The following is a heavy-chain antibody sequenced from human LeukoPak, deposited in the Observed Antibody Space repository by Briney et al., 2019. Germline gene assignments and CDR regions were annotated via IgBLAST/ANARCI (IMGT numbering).Heavy chain of an antibody. D-gene: IGHD6-6*01. Sequence: SETLSLTCAVYGGSFSGYYWSWIRQPPGKGLEWIGEINHSGSTNYNPSLKSRVTISVDTSKNQFSPKLSSVTAADTAVYYCARARYSSSGFDYWGQGTLVTVSS. CDR2: INHSGST. CDR3: ARARYSSSGFDY. CDR1: GGSFSGYY. V-gene: IGHV4-34*01. J-gene: IGHJ4*02.